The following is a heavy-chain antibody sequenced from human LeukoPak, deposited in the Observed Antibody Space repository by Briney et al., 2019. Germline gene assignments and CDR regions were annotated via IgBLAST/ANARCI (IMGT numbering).Heavy chain of an antibody. CDR2: ISSSSSTI. V-gene: IGHV3-48*01. Sequence: GGSLRLSCAASGFTFSSYSMNWVRQAPGKGLEWVSYISSSSSTIYYADSVKGRFTISRDNAKNSLYLQMNSLRAEDTAVYYCARDPVTTFPVDWFDPWGQGTLVTASS. J-gene: IGHJ5*02. CDR3: ARDPVTTFPVDWFDP. D-gene: IGHD4-11*01. CDR1: GFTFSSYS.